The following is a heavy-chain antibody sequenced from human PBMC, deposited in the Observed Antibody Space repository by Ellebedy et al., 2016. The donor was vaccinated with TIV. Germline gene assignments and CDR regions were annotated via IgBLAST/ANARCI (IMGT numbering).Heavy chain of an antibody. D-gene: IGHD2-2*01. CDR1: GGSFSGYY. V-gene: IGHV4-34*01. Sequence: SETLSLTCAVYGGSFSGYYWSWIRQPPGKGLEWVGEINHSGSTNYNPSLKSRVTISVDTSKNQFSLKLSSVTAADTAVYYCASTCSSTSCPLPQDAFDIWGQGTMVTVSS. CDR3: ASTCSSTSCPLPQDAFDI. J-gene: IGHJ3*02. CDR2: INHSGST.